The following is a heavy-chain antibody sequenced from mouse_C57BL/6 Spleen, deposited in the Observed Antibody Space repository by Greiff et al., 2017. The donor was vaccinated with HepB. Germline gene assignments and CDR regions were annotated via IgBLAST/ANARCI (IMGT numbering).Heavy chain of an antibody. V-gene: IGHV1-82*01. CDR2: IYPGDGDT. CDR1: GYAFSSSW. J-gene: IGHJ4*01. Sequence: VQLVESRPELVKPGASVKISCKASGYAFSSSWMNWVKQRPGKGLEWIGRIYPGDGDTNYNGKFKGKATLTADKSSSTAYMQLSSLTSEDSAVYFCAREDYAMDYWGQGTSVTVSS. CDR3: AREDYAMDY.